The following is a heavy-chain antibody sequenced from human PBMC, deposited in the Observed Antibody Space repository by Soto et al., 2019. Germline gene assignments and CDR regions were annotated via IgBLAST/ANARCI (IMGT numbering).Heavy chain of an antibody. CDR1: GYTFTSYG. V-gene: IGHV1-18*04. CDR3: ARVGSESSGYEIYNWFDP. D-gene: IGHD3-22*01. J-gene: IGHJ5*02. CDR2: ISAYNGNT. Sequence: DSLQVSCKASGYTFTSYGISWVRQAPGQGLEWMGWISAYNGNTNYAQKLQGRVTMTTDTSTSTAYMELRSLRSDDTAVYYCARVGSESSGYEIYNWFDPWGQGNLVTVSS.